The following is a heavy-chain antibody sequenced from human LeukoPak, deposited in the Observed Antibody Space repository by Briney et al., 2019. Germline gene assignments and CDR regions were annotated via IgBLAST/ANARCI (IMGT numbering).Heavy chain of an antibody. Sequence: GESLKISCKGSGYSFTSYWIGWVRQMPGKGLEWMGIIYPGDSDTRYSPSYQGQVTISADKSISTAYLQWSSLKASDTAMYYCARPYCGGDCSLDAFDIWGQGTMVTVSS. D-gene: IGHD2-21*02. CDR2: IYPGDSDT. V-gene: IGHV5-51*03. J-gene: IGHJ3*02. CDR3: ARPYCGGDCSLDAFDI. CDR1: GYSFTSYW.